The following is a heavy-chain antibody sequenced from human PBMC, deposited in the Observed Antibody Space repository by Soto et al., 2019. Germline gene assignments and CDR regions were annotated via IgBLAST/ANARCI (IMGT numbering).Heavy chain of an antibody. CDR2: IKQDGGEK. V-gene: IGHV3-7*05. Sequence: EVQLVESGGGLVQPGGSLRLSCAASGFTFSSYWMAWVRQAPGKGLEWVATIKQDGGEKYYVEPVKGRFTISRDNAKNSLYLQMHSLRADDTAVYYCARAPRGLDYWGQGTLVTVSS. D-gene: IGHD5-12*01. CDR1: GFTFSSYW. CDR3: ARAPRGLDY. J-gene: IGHJ4*02.